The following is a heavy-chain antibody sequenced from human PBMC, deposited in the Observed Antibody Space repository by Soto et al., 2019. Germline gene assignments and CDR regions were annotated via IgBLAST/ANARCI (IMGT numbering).Heavy chain of an antibody. V-gene: IGHV3-48*02. Sequence: GGSLRLSCAASGFTFSSYTMNWVRQTPGKGLEWVSYISDSGATKHYADSVKGRFTISRDNGKDSLYLQMNSLRDEDTAVYFCARCSRNSCYSYGVDVWGQGATVTVSS. J-gene: IGHJ6*02. D-gene: IGHD2-15*01. CDR2: ISDSGATK. CDR3: ARCSRNSCYSYGVDV. CDR1: GFTFSSYT.